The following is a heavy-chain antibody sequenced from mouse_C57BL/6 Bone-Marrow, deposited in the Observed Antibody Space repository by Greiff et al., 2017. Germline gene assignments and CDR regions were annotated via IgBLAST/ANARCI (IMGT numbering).Heavy chain of an antibody. CDR1: GFTFSSYA. CDR2: ISDGGSYT. V-gene: IGHV5-4*01. J-gene: IGHJ3*01. CDR3: ARDNGSSPFAY. D-gene: IGHD1-1*01. Sequence: EVHLVESGGGLVKPGGSLKLSCAASGFTFSSYAMSWVRQTPEKSLEWVATISDGGSYTYYPDNVKGRFTISRDNAKNNLYLQMSHLKSEDTAMYYCARDNGSSPFAYWGQGTLVTVSA.